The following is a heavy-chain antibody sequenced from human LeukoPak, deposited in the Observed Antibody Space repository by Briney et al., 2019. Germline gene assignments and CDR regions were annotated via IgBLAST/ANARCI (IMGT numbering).Heavy chain of an antibody. D-gene: IGHD6-19*01. CDR2: ISASGGST. CDR3: AKGYSSGWYCFDY. V-gene: IGHV3-23*01. J-gene: IGHJ4*02. CDR1: GFTFSSYA. Sequence: GGSLRLSCAASGFTFSSYAMNWVRQAPGMGLEYVSTISASGGSTYYADSVKGRFTISRDNSKNTLFVQMNSLRAEDTAIYYCAKGYSSGWYCFDYWGQGTLVTVSS.